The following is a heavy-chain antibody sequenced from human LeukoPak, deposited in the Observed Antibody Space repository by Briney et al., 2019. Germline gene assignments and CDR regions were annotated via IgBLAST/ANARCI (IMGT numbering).Heavy chain of an antibody. CDR3: AKGLFGTGNNWFDP. Sequence: GGSLRLSCAASGFTYDDYAMHWVRQAPGKGLEWVSGISWNSGSIGYADSVKGRFTISRDNAKNSLYLQMNSLRAEDAALYYCAKGLFGTGNNWFDPWGQGTLVTVSS. V-gene: IGHV3-9*01. J-gene: IGHJ5*02. CDR1: GFTYDDYA. CDR2: ISWNSGSI. D-gene: IGHD3/OR15-3a*01.